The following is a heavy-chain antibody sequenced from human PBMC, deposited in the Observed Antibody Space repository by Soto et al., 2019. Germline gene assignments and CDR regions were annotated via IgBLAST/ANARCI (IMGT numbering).Heavy chain of an antibody. J-gene: IGHJ5*02. V-gene: IGHV3-21*01. CDR3: ARGYTGYCSGGTYYWFYP. Sequence: EVQLVESGGGLVKPGGSLRLSCAASGFSFSSYSMNWVRQAPGKGLEWVSSISSSASHINYADSVKGRFTISRDNATKSLYLQMNSLRAEDTPVYYCARGYTGYCSGGTYYWFYPWGQGNLVTVSS. D-gene: IGHD2-15*01. CDR1: GFSFSSYS. CDR2: ISSSASHI.